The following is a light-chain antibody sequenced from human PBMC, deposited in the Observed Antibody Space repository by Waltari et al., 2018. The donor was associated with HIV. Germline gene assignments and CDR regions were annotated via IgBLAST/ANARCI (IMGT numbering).Light chain of an antibody. CDR1: QSFLSTSDNKNY. Sequence: DIVMTQSPDSLAVSLVERATIHCRSRQSFLSTSDNKNYLSWYQQKPGQPPKLLISWASTRESGVPARFSGSGSGTDFTLTISSLQAEDVAVYYCQQYFTTPITFGQGTRLEIK. CDR2: WAS. V-gene: IGKV4-1*01. J-gene: IGKJ5*01. CDR3: QQYFTTPIT.